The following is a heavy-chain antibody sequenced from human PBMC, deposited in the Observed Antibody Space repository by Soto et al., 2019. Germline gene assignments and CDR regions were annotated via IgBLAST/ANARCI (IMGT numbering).Heavy chain of an antibody. CDR3: ARDSWGSSSLGVLGSFYYYYGMDV. D-gene: IGHD6-6*01. Sequence: ASVKVSCKASGYTFTSYGISWVRQAPGQGLEWMGWISAYNGNTNYAQKLQGRVTMTTDTSTSTAYMELRSLRSDDTAVYYCARDSWGSSSLGVLGSFYYYYGMDVWGQGTTVTVSS. CDR1: GYTFTSYG. J-gene: IGHJ6*02. V-gene: IGHV1-18*04. CDR2: ISAYNGNT.